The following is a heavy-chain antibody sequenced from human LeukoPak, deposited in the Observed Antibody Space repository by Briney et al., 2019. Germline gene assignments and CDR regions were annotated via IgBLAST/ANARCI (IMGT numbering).Heavy chain of an antibody. V-gene: IGHV3-13*01. Sequence: PGGSLRLSCAASGFTFRGYDMHWVRQITGKGLEWVSAVGISGDTYYAGSVKGRFTISRENAKNSLYLQMNSLTAGDTAVYYCVRGGIQVSGIDEIDYWGQGTMVTVSS. CDR1: GFTFRGYD. J-gene: IGHJ4*02. CDR2: VGISGDT. D-gene: IGHD6-19*01. CDR3: VRGGIQVSGIDEIDY.